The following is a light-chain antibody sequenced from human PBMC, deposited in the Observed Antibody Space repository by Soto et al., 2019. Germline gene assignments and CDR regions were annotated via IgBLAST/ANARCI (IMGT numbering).Light chain of an antibody. V-gene: IGKV1-5*01. CDR3: QQYNSYSGT. CDR1: QSISDS. CDR2: DAS. J-gene: IGKJ1*01. Sequence: IQMTQSPSTLSTSLGDRVTITCRASQSISDSLAWYQQKPGKAPFLLISDASNLESGVPSRFSGSGSGTEFTLTISSLQPDDFATYYCQQYNSYSGTFGQGTKVDIK.